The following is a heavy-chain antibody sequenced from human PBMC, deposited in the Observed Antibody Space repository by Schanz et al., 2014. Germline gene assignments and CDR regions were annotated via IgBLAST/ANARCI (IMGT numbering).Heavy chain of an antibody. J-gene: IGHJ4*02. Sequence: QVQLLESGGGLFKPGGSLRLSCAGSGFTFADYYMTWIRQAPGKGLEWISYVSSYDNTVSYADSVKGRFTISRDNSKNTLSLQMNSLRAEDTAVYYCARAVTGLDFWGQGTLVTVSS. CDR3: ARAVTGLDF. CDR2: VSSYDNTV. V-gene: IGHV3-11*04. CDR1: GFTFADYY. D-gene: IGHD6-19*01.